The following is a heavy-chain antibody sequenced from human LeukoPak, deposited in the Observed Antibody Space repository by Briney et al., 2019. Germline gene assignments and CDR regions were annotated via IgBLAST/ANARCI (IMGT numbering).Heavy chain of an antibody. D-gene: IGHD1-26*01. Sequence: PGGSLRLSCAASGFTFSNYWMGWVRQAPGKGLERVANIKQDGSEKYYVDSVKGRFTISRGNAKKSLYLQMNSLRAEDTAVYYCARDKSVGATPFDYWGQGTLVTVSS. V-gene: IGHV3-7*05. CDR2: IKQDGSEK. CDR1: GFTFSNYW. J-gene: IGHJ4*02. CDR3: ARDKSVGATPFDY.